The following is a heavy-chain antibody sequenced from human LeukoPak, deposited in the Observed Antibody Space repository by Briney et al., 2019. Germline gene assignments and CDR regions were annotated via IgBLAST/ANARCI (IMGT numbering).Heavy chain of an antibody. CDR1: GGSISSSNYH. D-gene: IGHD5-18*01. J-gene: IGHJ5*02. CDR3: AKGAGGFSYYNWFDP. CDR2: IYYSGST. Sequence: SETLSLTCTVSGGSISSSNYHWGWIRQPPGKGLEWIGTIYYSGSTYYNPSLESRVTISVDTSKNQFSLKLASVTAADTAIYYCAKGAGGFSYYNWFDPWGQGTLVTVSS. V-gene: IGHV4-39*07.